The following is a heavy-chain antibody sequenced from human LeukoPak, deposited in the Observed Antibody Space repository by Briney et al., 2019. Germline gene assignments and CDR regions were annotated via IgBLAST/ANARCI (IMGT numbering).Heavy chain of an antibody. CDR3: ARDSYDSSGYYEILFDY. CDR1: GGSISSGSYY. Sequence: SETLSLICTVSGGSISSGSYYWSWIRQPAGKGLEWIVRIYTSGSTNYNPSLKSRVHISVDTSKNPFSLKLSSVTAADTAVYYCARDSYDSSGYYEILFDYWGQGTLVTVSS. D-gene: IGHD3-22*01. V-gene: IGHV4-61*02. CDR2: IYTSGST. J-gene: IGHJ4*02.